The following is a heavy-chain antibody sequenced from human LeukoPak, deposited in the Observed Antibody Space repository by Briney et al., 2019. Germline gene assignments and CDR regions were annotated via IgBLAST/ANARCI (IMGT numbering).Heavy chain of an antibody. D-gene: IGHD1-26*01. Sequence: SVKVSCKASGGTFSSYAISWVRQAPGQGLEWMGGIIPIFGTANYAQKFQGRVTMTRDTSTSTVYMELSSLRSEDTAVYYCARDGVGATYNWFDPWGQGTLVTVSS. CDR3: ARDGVGATYNWFDP. CDR2: IIPIFGTA. V-gene: IGHV1-69*05. J-gene: IGHJ5*02. CDR1: GGTFSSYA.